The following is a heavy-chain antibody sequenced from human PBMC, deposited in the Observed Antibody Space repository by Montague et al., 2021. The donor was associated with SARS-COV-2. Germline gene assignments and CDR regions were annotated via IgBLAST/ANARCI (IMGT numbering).Heavy chain of an antibody. CDR1: GGSFTYHY. V-gene: IGHV4-34*01. CDR2: INHSGRT. Sequence: SETLSLTCGVDGGSFTYHYWSWIRQPPGKGLEWIGEINHSGRTNNNPFFKTRVTISIDTSKNQFSLKLSPVTAADTAVYYCARGQVGYASNGDVNFWGQGTLVTVSS. D-gene: IGHD2-2*01. CDR3: ARGQVGYASNGDVNF. J-gene: IGHJ4*02.